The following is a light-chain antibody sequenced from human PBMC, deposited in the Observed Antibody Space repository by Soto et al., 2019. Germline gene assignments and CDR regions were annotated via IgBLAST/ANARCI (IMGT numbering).Light chain of an antibody. CDR3: QQYGTSGT. V-gene: IGKV3-20*01. CDR1: QRVSSNY. CDR2: GAS. Sequence: EIVLTQSPGTLSLSPGERATLSCRASQRVSSNYLAWYQQKPGQAPRLLIYGASSRATGIPDRFSGSGSGTDFTLTLSRLGPEDFAVYYCQQYGTSGTFGGGTKVEIK. J-gene: IGKJ4*01.